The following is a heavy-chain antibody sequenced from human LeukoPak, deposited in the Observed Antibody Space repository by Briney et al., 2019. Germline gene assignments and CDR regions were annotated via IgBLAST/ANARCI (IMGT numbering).Heavy chain of an antibody. CDR3: ARGPYYDILTGYLGWYFDR. J-gene: IGHJ4*02. D-gene: IGHD3-9*01. CDR1: AGSISSSSYS. Sequence: SETLSLTCTVSAGSISSSSYSWGWIRQPPGKGLEWIGSIYYSGSTYYNPSLKSRVTISVDTSKNQFSLKLSSVTAADTAVYYCARGPYYDILTGYLGWYFDRWGQGTLVTAS. V-gene: IGHV4-39*07. CDR2: IYYSGST.